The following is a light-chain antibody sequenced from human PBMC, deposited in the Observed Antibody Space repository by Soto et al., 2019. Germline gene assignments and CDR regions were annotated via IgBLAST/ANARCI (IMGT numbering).Light chain of an antibody. V-gene: IGLV1-40*01. CDR2: GNN. J-gene: IGLJ7*01. CDR1: TSNIGAGYD. Sequence: QSVLAQPPSVSGAPGQRVTISCTGSTSNIGAGYDVHWYQQLPGTAPKLLIYGNNNRPSGVPDRFSGSKSGTSASLAITGLQADDAADYYCQSYDSSMSGSVFGGGTQLTVL. CDR3: QSYDSSMSGSV.